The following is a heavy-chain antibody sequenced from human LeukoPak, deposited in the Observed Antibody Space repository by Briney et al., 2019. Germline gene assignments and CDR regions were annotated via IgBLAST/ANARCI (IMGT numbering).Heavy chain of an antibody. CDR3: ARTAHHYYYGMDV. V-gene: IGHV3-66*01. J-gene: IGHJ6*02. Sequence: GGSLRLSCAASGFTVSSNYMSWVRQAPGKGLEWVSVIYSGGSTYYADSVKGRFTISRDNSKNTLYLQMNSLRAEDTAVYYCARTAHHYYYGMDVWGQGTTVTVSS. CDR1: GFTVSSNY. CDR2: IYSGGST.